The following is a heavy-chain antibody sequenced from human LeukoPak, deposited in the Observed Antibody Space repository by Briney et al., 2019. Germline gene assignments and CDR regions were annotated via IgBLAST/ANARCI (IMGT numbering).Heavy chain of an antibody. J-gene: IGHJ3*02. D-gene: IGHD3/OR15-3a*01. Sequence: ASVKVSCKASGYTFTGYYMHWVRQAPGQGLEWMGWMNPNTGNTGFAQKFQGRVTITQNSPISTVYMELNSLTSEDTAVYYCARRGLVAGIYDLVYGFDIWGQGTMVTVSS. CDR1: GYTFTGYY. CDR3: ARRGLVAGIYDLVYGFDI. V-gene: IGHV1-8*03. CDR2: MNPNTGNT.